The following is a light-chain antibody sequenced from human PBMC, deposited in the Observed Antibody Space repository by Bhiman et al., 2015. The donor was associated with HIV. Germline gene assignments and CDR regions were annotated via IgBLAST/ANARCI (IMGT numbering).Light chain of an antibody. CDR2: GKN. J-gene: IGLJ2*01. CDR3: SSHTSSSLVV. V-gene: IGLV3-19*01. CDR1: SLRSYY. Sequence: SSELTQDPAVSVALGQTVRITCQGDSLRSYYASWYQQKPGQAPLLVIYGKNNRPSGIPDRFSGSSSGNTASLTITGAQAEDEADYYCSSHTSSSLVVFGGGTKLTVL.